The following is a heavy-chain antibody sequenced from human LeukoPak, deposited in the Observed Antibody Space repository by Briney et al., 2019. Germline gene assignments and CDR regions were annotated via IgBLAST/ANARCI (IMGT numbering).Heavy chain of an antibody. V-gene: IGHV1-69*04. CDR1: GGTFSSYA. D-gene: IGHD2-21*02. CDR3: ARSRINGGGDCYLLFGY. J-gene: IGHJ4*02. CDR2: IIPILGIA. Sequence: SVKVSCKASGGTFSSYAISWVRQAPGQGLEWMGRIIPILGIANYAQKFQGRVTITADKSTSTAYMELSSLRSEDTAVYYCARSRINGGGDCYLLFGYWGQGTLVTVSS.